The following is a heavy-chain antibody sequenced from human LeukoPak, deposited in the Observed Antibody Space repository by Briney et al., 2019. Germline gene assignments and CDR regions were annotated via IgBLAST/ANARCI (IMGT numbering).Heavy chain of an antibody. Sequence: ASVKVSCKASGYTFTSYGISGVRQAPGQGLEWMGWISAYNGNTNYAQKLQGRVTMATDTSTSTAYMELRSLRSDDTAVYYCARDRRGYCSGGSCSLDYWGQGTLVTVSS. CDR1: GYTFTSYG. CDR3: ARDRRGYCSGGSCSLDY. D-gene: IGHD2-15*01. V-gene: IGHV1-18*01. J-gene: IGHJ4*02. CDR2: ISAYNGNT.